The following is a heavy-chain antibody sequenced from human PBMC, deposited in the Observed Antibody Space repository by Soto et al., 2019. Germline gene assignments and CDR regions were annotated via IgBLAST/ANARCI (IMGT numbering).Heavy chain of an antibody. CDR2: IIPVLGVA. CDR1: GGSFNSYT. CDR3: TRRAVASRGTPRS. Sequence: QVQLVQSGAEVKKPGSSVKVSCKASGGSFNSYTFSWVRQAPGQGPEWMGRIIPVLGVANYAQTFQGRVTITADKPTSTVYMRLTSLRPDDTPVYYCTRRAVASRGTPRSWAQGTLVTVSS. D-gene: IGHD1-1*01. J-gene: IGHJ4*02. V-gene: IGHV1-69*02.